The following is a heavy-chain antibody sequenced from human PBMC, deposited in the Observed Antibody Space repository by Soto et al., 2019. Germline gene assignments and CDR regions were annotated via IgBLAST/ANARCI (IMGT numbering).Heavy chain of an antibody. CDR1: GGSISSDGYY. Sequence: SETLSLTCTVSGGSISSDGYYWTWIRQHPGKGLEWIGNIHYSGSTYYSPSLMSRLTISVDTSRTQFSLNLTSVTAVDTAVYYCARGPSGDKVDYWGQGALVTVS. V-gene: IGHV4-31*03. CDR2: IHYSGST. CDR3: ARGPSGDKVDY. J-gene: IGHJ4*02. D-gene: IGHD7-27*01.